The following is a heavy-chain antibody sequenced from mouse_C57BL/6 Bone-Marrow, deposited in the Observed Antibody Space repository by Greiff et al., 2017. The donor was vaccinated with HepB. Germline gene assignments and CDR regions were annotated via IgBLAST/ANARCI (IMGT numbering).Heavy chain of an antibody. CDR3: ARGYGYDDAWFAY. J-gene: IGHJ3*01. CDR2: ISDGGSYT. CDR1: GFTFSSYA. D-gene: IGHD2-2*01. V-gene: IGHV5-4*03. Sequence: EVKLVESGGGLVKPGGSLKLSCAASGFTFSSYAMSWVRQTPEKRLEWVATISDGGSYTYYPDNVKGRFTISRDNAKNNLYLQMSHLKSEDTAMYYCARGYGYDDAWFAYWGQGTLVTVSA.